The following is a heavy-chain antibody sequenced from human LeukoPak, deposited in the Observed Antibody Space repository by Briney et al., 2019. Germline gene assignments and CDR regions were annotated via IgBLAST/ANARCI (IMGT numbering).Heavy chain of an antibody. CDR1: GGSINSYY. J-gene: IGHJ4*02. V-gene: IGHV4-59*01. CDR3: AREDYSYGLDY. CDR2: MYYSGST. D-gene: IGHD5-18*01. Sequence: SETLSLTCTVSGGSINSYYWSWIRQPPGKGLEWIGYMYYSGSTNYNPSLKSRVTISVDTSKNQFSLKLSSVTAADTAVYYCAREDYSYGLDYWGQGTLVTVSS.